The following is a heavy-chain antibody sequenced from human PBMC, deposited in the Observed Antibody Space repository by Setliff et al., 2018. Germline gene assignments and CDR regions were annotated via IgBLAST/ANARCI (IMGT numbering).Heavy chain of an antibody. D-gene: IGHD1-26*01. V-gene: IGHV3-48*04. CDR1: GFTFSFYAFTTYA. CDR3: TRTGVLGATTSRYFDL. J-gene: IGHJ2*01. CDR2: ISSSGSTI. Sequence: PGGSLRLSCAASGFTFSFYAFTTYAMSWVRQAPGKGLEWVSYISSSGSTIYYADSVKGRFTISRDNAKNSLYLQMNSLRAEDTAVYYCTRTGVLGATTSRYFDLWGRGTLVTVSS.